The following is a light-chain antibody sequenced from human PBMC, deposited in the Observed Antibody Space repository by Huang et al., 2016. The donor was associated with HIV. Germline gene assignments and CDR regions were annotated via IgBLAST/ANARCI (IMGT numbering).Light chain of an antibody. J-gene: IGKJ1*01. V-gene: IGKV1-39*01. Sequence: DIQMTQSPSSLSVSVGDRVTITCRASQSISSYLNWYQQKPGKAPMLLIYAASSLQSGVPSRFSGSGSGTDFTLTISRLQPEDFATYYCQQTYSTPRTFGQGTKVEIK. CDR2: AAS. CDR1: QSISSY. CDR3: QQTYSTPRT.